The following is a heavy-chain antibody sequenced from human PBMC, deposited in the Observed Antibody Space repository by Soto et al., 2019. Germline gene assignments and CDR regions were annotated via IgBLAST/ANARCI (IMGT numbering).Heavy chain of an antibody. V-gene: IGHV1-69*05. D-gene: IGHD3-9*01. J-gene: IGHJ6*02. CDR2: IIPIFGTP. CDR1: GYTFSTYG. CDR3: ATLYYYDILPGPTESPIYYYPGMDV. Sequence: SVKVSCKASGYTFSTYGIGWVRQAPGQGLEWMGGIIPIFGTPTYEQKFKGRVTIITDESTTTAYMELSSLRSEDTAVYYCATLYYYDILPGPTESPIYYYPGMDVWGQGTTVTVSS.